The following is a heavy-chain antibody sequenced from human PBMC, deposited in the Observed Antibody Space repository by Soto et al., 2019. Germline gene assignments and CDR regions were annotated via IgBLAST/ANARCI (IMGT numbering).Heavy chain of an antibody. Sequence: GGSLRLSCTASGFTFSSYAMSWVRQAPGKGPEWVSSISHSDGSTYYADSVKGRFTISRDNSKNTLYMQMNSLRAEDTAVYYCVKRPTMPTTWGAFDIWGQGTMVTVSS. D-gene: IGHD7-27*01. CDR2: ISHSDGST. J-gene: IGHJ3*02. CDR1: GFTFSSYA. V-gene: IGHV3-23*01. CDR3: VKRPTMPTTWGAFDI.